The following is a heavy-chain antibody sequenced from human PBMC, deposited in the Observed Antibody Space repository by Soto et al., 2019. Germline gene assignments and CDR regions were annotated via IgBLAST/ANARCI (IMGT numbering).Heavy chain of an antibody. Sequence: PVGSLILSCEASGFTFSSYAMHWVRQAPGKGLEWVAVISYDGSNKYYADFVKGRLSISRDNSKNTLYLQMNSLRAEDTAVYYCARGGKGLLQPNWFDPWGQGTLVTVSS. CDR3: ARGGKGLLQPNWFDP. D-gene: IGHD3-22*01. CDR2: ISYDGSNK. V-gene: IGHV3-30*04. CDR1: GFTFSSYA. J-gene: IGHJ5*02.